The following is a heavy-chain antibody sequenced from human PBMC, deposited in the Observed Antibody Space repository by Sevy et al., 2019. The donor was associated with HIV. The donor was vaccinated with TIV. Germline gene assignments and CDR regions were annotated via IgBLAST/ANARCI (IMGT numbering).Heavy chain of an antibody. CDR3: VRLVTAVVYYFDY. CDR1: GYSISSGYY. Sequence: SETLSLTCTVSGYSISSGYYWGWIRQSPVKGLEWIGSFYLGGSTYYNPSLKSRVTISPDSSKNQFSLKLNSVTAADTAVYFCVRLVTAVVYYFDYWGQRTLVTVSS. D-gene: IGHD5-18*01. V-gene: IGHV4-38-2*02. J-gene: IGHJ4*02. CDR2: FYLGGST.